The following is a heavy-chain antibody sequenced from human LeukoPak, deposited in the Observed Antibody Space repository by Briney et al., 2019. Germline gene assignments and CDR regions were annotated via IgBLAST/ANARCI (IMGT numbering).Heavy chain of an antibody. CDR1: GFTFSSYA. Sequence: KAGGSLRLSCAASGFTFSSYAMSWVRQAPGKGLEWVSSISSSSSYIYYADSVKGRFTISRDNAKNSLYLQMNSLRAEDTAMYYCARGSFGEFDYWGQGTLVTVSS. V-gene: IGHV3-21*01. J-gene: IGHJ4*02. CDR2: ISSSSSYI. D-gene: IGHD3-10*01. CDR3: ARGSFGEFDY.